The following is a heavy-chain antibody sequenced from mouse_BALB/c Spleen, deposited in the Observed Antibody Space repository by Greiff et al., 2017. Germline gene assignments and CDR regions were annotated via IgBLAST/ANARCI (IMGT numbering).Heavy chain of an antibody. D-gene: IGHD1-1*01. CDR1: GDSITSGY. Sequence: EVMLVESGPSLVKPSQTLSLTCSVTGDSITSGYWNWIRKFPGNKLEYMGYISYSGSTYYNPSLKSRISITRDTSKNQYYLQLNSVTTEDTATYYCASITTVVGAFDYWGQGTTLTVSS. J-gene: IGHJ2*01. V-gene: IGHV3-8*02. CDR3: ASITTVVGAFDY. CDR2: ISYSGST.